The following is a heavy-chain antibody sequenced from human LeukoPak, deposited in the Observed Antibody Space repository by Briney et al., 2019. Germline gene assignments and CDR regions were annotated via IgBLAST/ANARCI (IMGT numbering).Heavy chain of an antibody. D-gene: IGHD1-26*01. CDR3: ARLVTLDY. Sequence: PSETLSLTCTVSGGSISSSSYYWGWIRQPPGKGLEWIGSIYYSGSTYYNPSLKSRVTISVDTSKNQFSLKLSSVTAADTAVYYCARLVTLDYWGQGTLVTVSS. J-gene: IGHJ4*02. CDR1: GGSISSSSYY. V-gene: IGHV4-39*01. CDR2: IYYSGST.